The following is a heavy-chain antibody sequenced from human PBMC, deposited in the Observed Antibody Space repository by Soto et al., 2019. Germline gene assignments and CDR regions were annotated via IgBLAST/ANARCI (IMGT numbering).Heavy chain of an antibody. J-gene: IGHJ4*02. V-gene: IGHV3-23*01. D-gene: IGHD6-19*01. CDR2: ISGSGGST. CDR3: AKTTGIAVAGRCFDY. Sequence: GSLRLSCAASGFTFSSYAMSWVRQAPGKGLEWVSAISGSGGSTYYADSVKGRFTISRDNSKNTLYLQMNSLRAEDTAVYYCAKTTGIAVAGRCFDYWGQGTLVTVSS. CDR1: GFTFSSYA.